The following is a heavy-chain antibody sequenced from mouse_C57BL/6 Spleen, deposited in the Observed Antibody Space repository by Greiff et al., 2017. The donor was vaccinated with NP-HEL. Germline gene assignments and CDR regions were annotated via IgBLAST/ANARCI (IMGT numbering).Heavy chain of an antibody. Sequence: QVQLQQSGAELVRPGASVKLSCKASGYTFTDYYINWVKQRPGQGLEWIARIYPGSGNTYYNEKFKGKATLTAEKSSSTAYMQLSSLTSEDSAVYFCAQENYSKEFAYWGQGTLVTVSA. V-gene: IGHV1-76*01. CDR3: AQENYSKEFAY. CDR1: GYTFTDYY. CDR2: IYPGSGNT. D-gene: IGHD2-5*01. J-gene: IGHJ3*01.